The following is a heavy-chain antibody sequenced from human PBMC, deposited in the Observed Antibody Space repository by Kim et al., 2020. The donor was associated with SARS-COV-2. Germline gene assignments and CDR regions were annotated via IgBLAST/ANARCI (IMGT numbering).Heavy chain of an antibody. CDR1: GYSFTSYW. CDR2: IYPGDSDT. D-gene: IGHD3-10*01. V-gene: IGHV5-51*01. CDR3: ARHSWDYYGSESYCYYGMVI. J-gene: IGHJ6*04. Sequence: GESLKISCKGSGYSFTSYWIGWVRQMPGKGLEWMGIIYPGDSDTRYSPSFQGQVTISADKSISTAYLQWSSLKASDTAMYYCARHSWDYYGSESYCYYGMVIWSEGTTVTVTS.